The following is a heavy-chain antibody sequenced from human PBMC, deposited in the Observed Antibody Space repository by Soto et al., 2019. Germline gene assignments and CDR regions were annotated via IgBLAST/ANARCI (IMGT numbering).Heavy chain of an antibody. Sequence: SETLSLTCTVSGDSIISSDFYWGWVRQPPGKGLEWIGSIFYLGSSYYNPSLKSRVTMPVDTSKNQFSLRLRSVTAADTALYFCARHSLALRKNNWFDPWGPGIMVTVSS. V-gene: IGHV4-39*01. D-gene: IGHD3-3*02. CDR1: GDSIISSDFY. J-gene: IGHJ5*02. CDR3: ARHSLALRKNNWFDP. CDR2: IFYLGSS.